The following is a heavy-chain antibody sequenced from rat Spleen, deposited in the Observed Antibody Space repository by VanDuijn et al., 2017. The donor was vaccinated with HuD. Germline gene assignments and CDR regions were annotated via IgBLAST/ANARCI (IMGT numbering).Heavy chain of an antibody. CDR1: GFTFSDYY. V-gene: IGHV5-29*01. CDR3: ARQGYYSGYNWFAY. Sequence: EVQLVESDGGLVQPGRSLKLSCAASGFTFSDYYMAWVRQAPTKGLEWVATISYDGSSTYYRDSVKGRFTISRDNAKSTLYLQMDSLRSEDTATYYCARQGYYSGYNWFAYWGQGTLVTVSS. CDR2: ISYDGSST. J-gene: IGHJ3*01. D-gene: IGHD1-1*01.